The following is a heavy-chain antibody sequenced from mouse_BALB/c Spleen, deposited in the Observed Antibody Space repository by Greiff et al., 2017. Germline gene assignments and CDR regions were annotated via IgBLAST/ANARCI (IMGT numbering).Heavy chain of an antibody. Sequence: LLESGGGLVQPGGSLKLSCAASGFDFSRYWMSWVRQAPGKGLEWIGEINPDSSTINYTPSLKDKFIISRDNAKNTLYLQMSKVRSEDTALYYCARPRGNYVYAMDYWGQGTSVTVSS. CDR3: ARPRGNYVYAMDY. CDR2: INPDSSTI. V-gene: IGHV4-1*02. D-gene: IGHD2-1*01. CDR1: GFDFSRYW. J-gene: IGHJ4*01.